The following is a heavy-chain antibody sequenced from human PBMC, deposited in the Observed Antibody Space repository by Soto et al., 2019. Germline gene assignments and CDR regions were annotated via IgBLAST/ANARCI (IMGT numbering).Heavy chain of an antibody. CDR1: GFTFSSYA. CDR3: AKFQEYHPTLYYYYYGMDV. V-gene: IGHV3-23*01. Sequence: GGSLRLSCAASGFTFSSYAMSWVRQAPGKGLEWVSAISGSGGSTYYADSVKGRFTISRDNSKNTLYLQMNSLRAEDTAVYYCAKFQEYHPTLYYYYYGMDVWGQGTTVTVSS. CDR2: ISGSGGST. J-gene: IGHJ6*02. D-gene: IGHD2-2*01.